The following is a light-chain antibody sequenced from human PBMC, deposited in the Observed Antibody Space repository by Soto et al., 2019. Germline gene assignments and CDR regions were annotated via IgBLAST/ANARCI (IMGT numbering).Light chain of an antibody. CDR3: LQYNDWVPT. V-gene: IGKV3-15*01. CDR2: GAS. CDR1: QSVRSN. J-gene: IGKJ1*01. Sequence: EIVLTQSPATLSLSPGERATLSCRASQSVRSNFAWYQQKPGQAPRLLIYGASTRATGVTSRFSGSGSGTEFTFTISSLQSEDFALYYCLQYNDWVPTFGQGTKV.